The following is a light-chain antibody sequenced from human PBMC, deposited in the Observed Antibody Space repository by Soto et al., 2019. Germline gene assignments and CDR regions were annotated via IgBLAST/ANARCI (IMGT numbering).Light chain of an antibody. J-gene: IGKJ2*01. CDR2: AAS. Sequence: EIVMTQSPATLSMSLGESATLSCRASQSVSSNLAWLQQKPGQAPRLVIFAASTRATGIPARFSGSGSGTEFTLTISSLQSEDFAVYYCQQYSNLPPYTFGQGTKVEIK. CDR1: QSVSSN. CDR3: QQYSNLPPYT. V-gene: IGKV3-15*01.